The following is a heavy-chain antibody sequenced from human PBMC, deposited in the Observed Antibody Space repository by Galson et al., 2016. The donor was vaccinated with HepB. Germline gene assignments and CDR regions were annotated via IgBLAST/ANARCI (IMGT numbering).Heavy chain of an antibody. D-gene: IGHD2-2*01. CDR1: GGSISIDSHY. Sequence: SETLSLTCTVSGGSISIDSHYWGWIRQPPGKGLKWIGTKYYGGSTYYNPSLQSRVTISVDTSQRQVSLRLSSVTAADTAVYYCVCTSRYSFCSTSSCYFDYWGQGTLVTVSS. CDR2: KYYGGST. V-gene: IGHV4-39*01. J-gene: IGHJ4*02. CDR3: VCTSRYSFCSTSSCYFDY.